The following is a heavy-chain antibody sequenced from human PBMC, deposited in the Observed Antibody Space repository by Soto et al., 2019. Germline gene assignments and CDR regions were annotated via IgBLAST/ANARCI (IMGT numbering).Heavy chain of an antibody. J-gene: IGHJ3*02. CDR1: GFICSSYD. CDR2: ILVGGRT. CDR3: AKATATGGGAFDI. D-gene: IGHD2-8*02. Sequence: GGSLRLSCAASGFICSSYDMSWVRQAPGKGLEWVSTILVGGRTFYVDSVKGRFTISRDSSQNTVYLQMNSLTAGDTALYYCAKATATGGGAFDICGQGTMVTV. V-gene: IGHV3-23*01.